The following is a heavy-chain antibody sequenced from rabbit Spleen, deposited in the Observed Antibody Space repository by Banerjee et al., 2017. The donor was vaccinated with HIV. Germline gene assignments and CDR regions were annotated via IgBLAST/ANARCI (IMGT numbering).Heavy chain of an antibody. J-gene: IGHJ4*01. D-gene: IGHD6-1*01. Sequence: QSLEESGGDLVKPGASLTLTCTASGFSFSSSDYMCWVRQAPGKGLEWIGCIHTYNGGTYYARWAKGRFTIAKTSSTTVTLQVTTLTGADTATYFCARRYGATAAYWYFDLWGPGTLVTVS. CDR2: IHTYNGGT. CDR3: ARRYGATAAYWYFDL. V-gene: IGHV1S40*01. CDR1: GFSFSSSDY.